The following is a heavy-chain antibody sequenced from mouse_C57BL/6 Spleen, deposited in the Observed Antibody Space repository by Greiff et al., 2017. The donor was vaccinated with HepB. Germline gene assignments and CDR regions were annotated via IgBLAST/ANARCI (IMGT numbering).Heavy chain of an antibody. V-gene: IGHV1-55*01. CDR3: ARSPDYYVSSYFDY. CDR1: GYTFTSYW. Sequence: QVQLQQPGAELVKPGASVKMSCKASGYTFTSYWITWVKQRPGQGLEWIGDIYPGSGSTNYNEKFKSKATLTVDTSSSTAYMQLSSLTSEDSAVYYCARSPDYYVSSYFDYWGQGTTLTVSS. D-gene: IGHD1-1*01. CDR2: IYPGSGST. J-gene: IGHJ2*01.